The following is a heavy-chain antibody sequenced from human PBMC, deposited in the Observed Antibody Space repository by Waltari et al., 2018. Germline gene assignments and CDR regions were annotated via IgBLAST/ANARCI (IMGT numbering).Heavy chain of an antibody. Sequence: VQLVESGGGLVQPGGSLRASFAASGFTFSRAWMSWVRQAPGKGLEWVAKIKEDGSEKDYVDSVKGRFTISRDNAKNSLYLQMDSLRAEDTAVYYCATMGVGRFDYWGQGTLVTVSS. CDR1: GFTFSRAW. J-gene: IGHJ4*02. CDR3: ATMGVGRFDY. V-gene: IGHV3-7*02. D-gene: IGHD2-8*01. CDR2: IKEDGSEK.